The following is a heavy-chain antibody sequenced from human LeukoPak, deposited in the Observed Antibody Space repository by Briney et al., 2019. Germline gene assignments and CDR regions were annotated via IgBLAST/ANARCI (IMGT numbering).Heavy chain of an antibody. D-gene: IGHD1-26*01. V-gene: IGHV1-18*01. Sequence: ASVKVSCKASGYTFTSYGISWVRQAPGQGLEWMGWISAYNGNTNYAQKLQGRVTMTTDTSTSTAYMSLRSLRSDDTAVYYCARDNSVGDNAWWFDPWGQGTLVTVSS. CDR1: GYTFTSYG. J-gene: IGHJ5*02. CDR3: ARDNSVGDNAWWFDP. CDR2: ISAYNGNT.